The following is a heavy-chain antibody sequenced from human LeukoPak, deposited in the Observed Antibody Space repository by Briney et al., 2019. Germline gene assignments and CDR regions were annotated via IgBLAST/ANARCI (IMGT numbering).Heavy chain of an antibody. J-gene: IGHJ5*02. CDR3: AKRNNPSSSSFIWFDP. CDR2: IYYSGST. Sequence: SETLSLTCTVSGGSISSSSYYWGWIRQPPGKGLEWIGSIYYSGSTYYNPSLKSRVTISVDTSKNQFSLKLSSVTAADTAVYYCAKRNNPSSSSFIWFDPWGQGTLVTVSS. V-gene: IGHV4-39*07. D-gene: IGHD6-6*01. CDR1: GGSISSSSYY.